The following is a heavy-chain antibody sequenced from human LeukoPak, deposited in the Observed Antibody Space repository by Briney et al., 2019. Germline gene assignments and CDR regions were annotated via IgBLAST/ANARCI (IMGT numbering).Heavy chain of an antibody. V-gene: IGHV3-30*04. D-gene: IGHD3-22*01. CDR1: GFTFSSYV. CDR3: ATEDHTSGHAGALGFDP. CDR2: IRQDGDGK. J-gene: IGHJ5*02. Sequence: GGSLRLSCAASGFTFSSYVMHWARQAPGEGLEWVAVIRQDGDGKFYGNSVKGRFTISRDNSRDTLYLQMDSLTTEDSAIYYCATEDHTSGHAGALGFDPWGQGTLVTVS.